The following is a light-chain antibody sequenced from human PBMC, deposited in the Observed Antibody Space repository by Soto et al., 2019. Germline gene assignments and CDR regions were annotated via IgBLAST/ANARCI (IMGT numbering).Light chain of an antibody. CDR2: DAS. CDR1: QSINAW. CDR3: QQYNSYSQT. J-gene: IGKJ1*01. V-gene: IGKV1-5*01. Sequence: IQITQAPSTLSASVGDRVTITCRASQSINAWLAWYQQKPGKAPKLLIYDASSLESGVPSRFSGSGSGTEFTLTISSLQPDDFATYYCQQYNSYSQTFGQGTKVDIK.